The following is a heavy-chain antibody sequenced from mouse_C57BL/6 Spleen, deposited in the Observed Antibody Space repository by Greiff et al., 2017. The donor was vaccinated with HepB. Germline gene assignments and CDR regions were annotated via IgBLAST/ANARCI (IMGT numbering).Heavy chain of an antibody. CDR3: ARELGGYAMDD. Sequence: VQVVESGPELVKPGASVKISCKASGYAFSSSWMNWVKQRPGQGLEWIGRIYPGDGDTNYNGKFKGKATLTADKSSSTAYMQLSSLTSEDSAVYFCARELGGYAMDDWGQGTSVTVSS. J-gene: IGHJ4*01. CDR1: GYAFSSSW. V-gene: IGHV1-82*01. CDR2: IYPGDGDT. D-gene: IGHD4-1*01.